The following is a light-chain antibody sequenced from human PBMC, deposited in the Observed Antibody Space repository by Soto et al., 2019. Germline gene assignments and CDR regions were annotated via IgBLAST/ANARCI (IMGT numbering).Light chain of an antibody. Sequence: EIVLTQSPGTLSLSPGERATLSCRASQSLSSRYFAWYQQRPGQAPRLLIYAASSRAPDIPDRFSGSGSGTDFTLTISRLEPEDFAVYYCQHYGGSLWTFGQGTQVEI. J-gene: IGKJ1*01. CDR3: QHYGGSLWT. CDR2: AAS. CDR1: QSLSSRY. V-gene: IGKV3-20*01.